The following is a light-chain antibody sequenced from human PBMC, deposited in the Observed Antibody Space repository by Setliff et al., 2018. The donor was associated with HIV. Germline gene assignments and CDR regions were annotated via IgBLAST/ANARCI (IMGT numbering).Light chain of an antibody. CDR1: ATDVGNYES. CDR3: CSYVSGDTWI. Sequence: QSALTQPASVSGSPGQSITISCTGSATDVGNYESVSWYQHHPGEVPKLIIYDVNKRPSGISNRFSGSKTGHSASLTISGLHTEDEADYYCCSYVSGDTWIFGGGTKVTVL. V-gene: IGLV2-23*02. J-gene: IGLJ2*01. CDR2: DVN.